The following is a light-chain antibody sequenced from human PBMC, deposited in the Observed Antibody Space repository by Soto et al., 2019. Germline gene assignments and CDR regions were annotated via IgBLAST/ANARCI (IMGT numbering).Light chain of an antibody. V-gene: IGKV3-20*01. CDR1: QRITSNF. J-gene: IGKJ2*01. CDR3: QQYGRSPFT. CDR2: GAS. Sequence: EIVLTQSPVTLSLSPGERATLSCSASQRITSNFLAWFQQKAGLAPRLLIYGASTRASGVPDRFSGGGSGTDVVLTISRLEPEDFAVYYCQQYGRSPFTFGQGTKLQIK.